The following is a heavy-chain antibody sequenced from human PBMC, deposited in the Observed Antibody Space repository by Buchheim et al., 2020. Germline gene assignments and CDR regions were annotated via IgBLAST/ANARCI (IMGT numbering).Heavy chain of an antibody. CDR2: INHSGST. CDR1: GGSFSGYY. CDR3: ARVVRGVIYGMDV. J-gene: IGHJ6*02. D-gene: IGHD3-10*01. Sequence: QVQLQQWGAGLLKPSETLSLTCAVYGGSFSGYYWSWIRQPPGKGLEWIGEINHSGSTNYNPSLKSRVTISVDTSKNQFSLKLSSVTAADTAVYYCARVVRGVIYGMDVWGQGTT. V-gene: IGHV4-34*01.